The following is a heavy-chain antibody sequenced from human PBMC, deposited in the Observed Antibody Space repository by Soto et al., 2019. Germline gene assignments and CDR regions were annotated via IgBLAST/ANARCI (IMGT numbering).Heavy chain of an antibody. V-gene: IGHV4-39*02. J-gene: IGHJ4*02. Sequence: PAETLSLTCTVSGGSIGRSNYYWGWIRQPPGKGLEWIGSIYYSGSTYYNPSLKSRVTISVDTSKNQFSLKLNSMTATDTAAYYCARDPDCSGGNCVKMTGFDYWGQGTLVTVS. CDR3: ARDPDCSGGNCVKMTGFDY. CDR1: GGSIGRSNYY. D-gene: IGHD2-15*01. CDR2: IYYSGST.